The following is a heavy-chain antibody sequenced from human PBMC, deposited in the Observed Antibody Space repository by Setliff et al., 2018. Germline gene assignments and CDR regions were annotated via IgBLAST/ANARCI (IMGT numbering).Heavy chain of an antibody. CDR3: LRLVRYCTKIACQATSGDEV. CDR1: GYTFNNYG. V-gene: IGHV1-18*01. D-gene: IGHD2-8*01. Sequence: ASVKVSCKASGYTFNNYGIIWVRQAPGQGPEWMGWISAYNGKTYSAQKFQDRVTLTTHTSTNMGYLELRDLRSDDTAAYCCLRLVRYCTKIACQATSGDEVWGLGTLVTVSS. J-gene: IGHJ4*02. CDR2: ISAYNGKT.